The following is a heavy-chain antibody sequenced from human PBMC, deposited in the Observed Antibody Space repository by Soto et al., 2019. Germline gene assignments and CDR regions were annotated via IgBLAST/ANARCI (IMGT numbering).Heavy chain of an antibody. J-gene: IGHJ4*02. CDR3: ARGDSYGYPDYFDY. Sequence: GGSLRLSCSASGFTFSSYAMSCVRQAPGKGLEWVSAISGSGGSTYYADSVKGRFTISRDNSKNTLYLQMNSLRAEDTAVYYCARGDSYGYPDYFDYWGQGTLVTVSS. V-gene: IGHV3-23*01. CDR2: ISGSGGST. CDR1: GFTFSSYA. D-gene: IGHD5-18*01.